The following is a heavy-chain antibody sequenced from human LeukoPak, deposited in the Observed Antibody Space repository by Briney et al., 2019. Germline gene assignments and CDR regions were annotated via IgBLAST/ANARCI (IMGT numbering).Heavy chain of an antibody. CDR1: VFTFGDHS. J-gene: IGHJ4*02. CDR3: TREIRYFDWFQADY. V-gene: IGHV3-49*03. Sequence: PGGSLRLSCTASVFTFGDHSVSWFRQAPGKGLEWVGFIRSKAYGGTAEYAASVKGGFTISRDDSKSVAYLQMDSLKTEDTAVYYCTREIRYFDWFQADYWGQGTLVTVSS. D-gene: IGHD3-9*01. CDR2: IRSKAYGGTA.